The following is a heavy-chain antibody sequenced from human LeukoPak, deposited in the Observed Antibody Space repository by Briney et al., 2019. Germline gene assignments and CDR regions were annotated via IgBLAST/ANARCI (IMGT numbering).Heavy chain of an antibody. D-gene: IGHD6-6*01. CDR2: ISSSSSTI. J-gene: IGHJ5*02. Sequence: GGSLRLSCAASGFTFSSYAMSWVRQAPGKGLEWVSYISSSSSTIYYADSVKGRFTISRDNAKNSLYLQMNSLRAEDTAVYYCARDATYSSSTRWFDPWGQGTLVTVSS. CDR3: ARDATYSSSTRWFDP. CDR1: GFTFSSYA. V-gene: IGHV3-48*01.